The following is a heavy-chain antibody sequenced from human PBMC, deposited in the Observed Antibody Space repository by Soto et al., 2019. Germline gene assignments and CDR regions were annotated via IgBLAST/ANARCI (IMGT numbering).Heavy chain of an antibody. Sequence: EVQLLESGGGLVQPGGSLRLSCAASGFTFSSYAMSWVRQAPGKGLEWVSLITTDGGATYYADSVKGRFTISRDNSKNTLYLQMNSLRAEDTAVYYCAKKATPGTSYFDYWGQGTRVTVSS. CDR3: AKKATPGTSYFDY. CDR1: GFTFSSYA. D-gene: IGHD6-13*01. V-gene: IGHV3-23*01. J-gene: IGHJ4*02. CDR2: ITTDGGAT.